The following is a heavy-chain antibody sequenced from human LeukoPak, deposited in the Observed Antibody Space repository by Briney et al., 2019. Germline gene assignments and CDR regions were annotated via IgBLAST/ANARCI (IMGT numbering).Heavy chain of an antibody. J-gene: IGHJ3*02. CDR2: ISYDGSNK. D-gene: IGHD6-13*01. CDR3: AKEQTPTRSSSWWTNDAFDI. CDR1: GFTFSSYG. Sequence: PGRSLRLSCAASGFTFSSYGMHWVRQAPGKGLEWVAVISYDGSNKYYADSVKGRFAISRDNSKNTLYLQMNSLRAEDTAVYYCAKEQTPTRSSSWWTNDAFDIWGQGTMVTVSS. V-gene: IGHV3-30*18.